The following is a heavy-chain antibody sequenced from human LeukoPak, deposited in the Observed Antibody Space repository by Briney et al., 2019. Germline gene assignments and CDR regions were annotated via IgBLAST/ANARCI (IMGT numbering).Heavy chain of an antibody. Sequence: GGSLRLSCAASGLTVSSNYMSWVRQAPGKGLEWVSVMYSGGNIYYADSVKGRFTISRDNSKNTLYLQMNSLRVEDTAVYYCARDGRVYINNNYYYYMDVWGKGTMVTVSS. CDR2: MYSGGNI. CDR3: ARDGRVYINNNYYYYMDV. V-gene: IGHV3-53*01. J-gene: IGHJ6*03. CDR1: GLTVSSNY. D-gene: IGHD4-11*01.